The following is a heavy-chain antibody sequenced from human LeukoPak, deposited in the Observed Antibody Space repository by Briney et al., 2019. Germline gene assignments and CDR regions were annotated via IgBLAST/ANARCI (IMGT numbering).Heavy chain of an antibody. Sequence: PSETLSLTCTVSGGSISPYYWTWIRQPPGKGLEWIGYIYYSGSTNYNPSLKSRVTISVDTSKNQFSLKLSSVTAADTAVYYCARGPSSGYSYGWGQGTLVTVSS. CDR3: ARGPSSGYSYG. D-gene: IGHD5-18*01. CDR2: IYYSGST. V-gene: IGHV4-59*01. J-gene: IGHJ4*02. CDR1: GGSISPYY.